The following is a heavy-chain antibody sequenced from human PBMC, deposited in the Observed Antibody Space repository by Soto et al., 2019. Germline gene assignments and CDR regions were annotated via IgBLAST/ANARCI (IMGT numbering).Heavy chain of an antibody. V-gene: IGHV4-31*09. D-gene: IGHD1-26*01. CDR2: IYYSGST. J-gene: IGHJ6*02. CDR3: GRGGGGEDYYGMDV. CDR1: GGSISSGGYY. Sequence: QVQLQESGPGLVKPAQTLSLTCTVSGGSISSGGYYWSWIRQHPGKGLEWIGYIYYSGSTYHNPSPRRRLHITVENYKNRFPLAVRSVTGGDTAVLLCGRGGGGEDYYGMDVWGQGTTVTVSS.